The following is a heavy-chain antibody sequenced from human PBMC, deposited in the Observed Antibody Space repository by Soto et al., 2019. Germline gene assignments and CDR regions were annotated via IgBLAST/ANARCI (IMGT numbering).Heavy chain of an antibody. D-gene: IGHD4-17*01. CDR1: GFTFSSYA. CDR3: ARDTNTVTTFVQDTGGFDY. Sequence: GGSLRLSCAASGFTFSSYAMHWVRQAPGKGLEWVAVISYDGSNKYYADSVKGRFTISRDNSKNTLYVQMNSLRAEDTAVYYCARDTNTVTTFVQDTGGFDYWGQGTLVTVSS. J-gene: IGHJ4*02. CDR2: ISYDGSNK. V-gene: IGHV3-30-3*01.